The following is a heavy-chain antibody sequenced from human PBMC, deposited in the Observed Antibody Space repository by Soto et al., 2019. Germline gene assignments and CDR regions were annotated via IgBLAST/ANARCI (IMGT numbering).Heavy chain of an antibody. J-gene: IGHJ6*02. CDR2: IIPIFGTA. CDR1: GGTFSSYA. CDR3: ARYYDSGGYYYYYYYGMDV. D-gene: IGHD3-22*01. Sequence: GASVKVSCKASGGTFSSYAISWVRQAPGQGLEWMGGIIPIFGTANYAQKFQGRVTITADESTCTAYMELSSLRSEDTAVYYCARYYDSGGYYYYYYYGMDVWGQGTTVTV. V-gene: IGHV1-69*13.